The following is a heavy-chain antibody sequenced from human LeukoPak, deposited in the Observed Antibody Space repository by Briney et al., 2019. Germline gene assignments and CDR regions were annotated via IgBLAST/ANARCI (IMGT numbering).Heavy chain of an antibody. V-gene: IGHV3-30-3*01. D-gene: IGHD5-12*01. CDR3: ASGPDIVATIPLDY. CDR1: GFTFSSYA. Sequence: PGGSLRLSCAASGFTFSSYAMHWVRQAPGMGLEWVAVISYDGSNKYYADSVKGRFTTSRDNSKNTLYLQMNSLRAEDTAVYYCASGPDIVATIPLDYWGQGTLVTVSS. J-gene: IGHJ4*02. CDR2: ISYDGSNK.